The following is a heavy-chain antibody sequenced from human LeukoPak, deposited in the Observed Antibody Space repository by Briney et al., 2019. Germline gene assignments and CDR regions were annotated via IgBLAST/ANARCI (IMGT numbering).Heavy chain of an antibody. Sequence: SEALSLTCTVSGGSMSSYYRNWIRQPPGRGLEWIGYIYYSGTTNYNPSLKSRVTISVDTSKNQFSLKLSSVTAADTAVYYCARLDSSFDAFDIWGQGTMVTVSS. CDR1: GGSMSSYY. CDR2: IYYSGTT. CDR3: ARLDSSFDAFDI. J-gene: IGHJ3*02. V-gene: IGHV4-59*08. D-gene: IGHD6-6*01.